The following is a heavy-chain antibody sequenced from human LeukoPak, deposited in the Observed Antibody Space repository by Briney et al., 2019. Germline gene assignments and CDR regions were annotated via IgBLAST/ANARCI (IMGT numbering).Heavy chain of an antibody. CDR2: SSGYNGNT. D-gene: IGHD6-13*01. Sequence: ASVKVSCKASGYTFTSYGISWVRQAPGQGLEWMGWSSGYNGNTNYAQKLQGRVTMTTDTSTSTAYMELRSLRSDDTAVYYCARDEKLILQQPPPNWFDPWGQGTLVTVSS. CDR3: ARDEKLILQQPPPNWFDP. J-gene: IGHJ5*02. V-gene: IGHV1-18*01. CDR1: GYTFTSYG.